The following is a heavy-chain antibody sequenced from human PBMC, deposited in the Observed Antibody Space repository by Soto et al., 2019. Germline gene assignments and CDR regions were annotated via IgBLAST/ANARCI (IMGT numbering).Heavy chain of an antibody. CDR1: GYTFTSYG. Sequence: ASVKVSCKASGYTFTSYGISWVRQAPGQGLEWMGWISAYNGNTNYAQKLQGRVTMTTDTSTSTAYMELRSLRSDDTAVYYCARTIVRAVAAGTFSFDIWGQGTMVTVSS. D-gene: IGHD6-13*01. J-gene: IGHJ3*02. CDR2: ISAYNGNT. V-gene: IGHV1-18*01. CDR3: ARTIVRAVAAGTFSFDI.